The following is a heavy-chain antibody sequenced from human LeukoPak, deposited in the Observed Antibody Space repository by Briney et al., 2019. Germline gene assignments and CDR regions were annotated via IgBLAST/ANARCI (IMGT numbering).Heavy chain of an antibody. J-gene: IGHJ4*02. Sequence: SETLSLTCAVYGGSFSGYYWSWIRQPPGKGLEWIGEINHSGSTNYNPSLKGRVTISVDTSKNQCSLKLSSVTAADTAVYYCARGRYYYGSGSYYPLFDYWGQGTLVTVSS. V-gene: IGHV4-34*01. CDR1: GGSFSGYY. D-gene: IGHD3-10*01. CDR3: ARGRYYYGSGSYYPLFDY. CDR2: INHSGST.